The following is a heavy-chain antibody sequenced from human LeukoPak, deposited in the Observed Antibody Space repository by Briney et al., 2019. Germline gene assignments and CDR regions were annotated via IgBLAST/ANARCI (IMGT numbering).Heavy chain of an antibody. J-gene: IGHJ4*02. CDR1: GGSISSYY. D-gene: IGHD4-23*01. Sequence: SETLSLTCTVSGGSISSYYWSWIRQPPGKGLEWIGYIYYSGSTNYNPSLKGRVTISVDTSKNQFSLKLSSVTAADTAVYYCARDSTYGGYDYWGQGTLVTVSS. V-gene: IGHV4-59*12. CDR3: ARDSTYGGYDY. CDR2: IYYSGST.